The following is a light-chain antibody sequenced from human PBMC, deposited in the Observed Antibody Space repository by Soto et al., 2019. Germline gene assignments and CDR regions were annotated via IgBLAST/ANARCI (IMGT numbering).Light chain of an antibody. J-gene: IGLJ2*01. CDR2: EVS. V-gene: IGLV2-8*01. Sequence: QSALTQPPSASGSPGQSVTISCTGTSSDVGAYDYVSWYQQHPGKAPKLIIYEVSKRPSGVPDRFSGSKSGNTASLTVSGLQADDESDYYRSSYAGSNNLVFGGGTQLTVL. CDR1: SSDVGAYDY. CDR3: SSYAGSNNLV.